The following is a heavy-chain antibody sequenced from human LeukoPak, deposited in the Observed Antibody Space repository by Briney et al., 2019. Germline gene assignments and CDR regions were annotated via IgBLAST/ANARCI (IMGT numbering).Heavy chain of an antibody. V-gene: IGHV3-33*08. CDR2: IWYDGSKK. Sequence: GGSLRLSCAASGFMFRSYGMHWVRQAPGKGLEWVAVIWYDGSKKYYTDSVKGRFTISRDNSNNTLYLQMNSLRVEDTAVYYCARGHVRGYSYGFGYWGQGSLVTVSS. CDR3: ARGHVRGYSYGFGY. D-gene: IGHD5-18*01. CDR1: GFMFRSYG. J-gene: IGHJ4*02.